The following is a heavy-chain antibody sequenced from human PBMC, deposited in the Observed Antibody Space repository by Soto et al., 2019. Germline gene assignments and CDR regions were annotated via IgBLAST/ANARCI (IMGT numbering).Heavy chain of an antibody. V-gene: IGHV1-8*01. D-gene: IGHD3-3*01. CDR1: GYTFTSYD. J-gene: IGHJ6*03. CDR2: MNPNSGNT. CDR3: ARVYTYYDFWSGYYGGGYYYYMDV. Sequence: GASVKVSCKASGYTFTSYDINWVRQATGQGLEWMGWMNPNSGNTGYAQKFQGRVTMTRNTSISTAYMELSSLRSEDTAVYYCARVYTYYDFWSGYYGGGYYYYMDVWGKGTTVTVSS.